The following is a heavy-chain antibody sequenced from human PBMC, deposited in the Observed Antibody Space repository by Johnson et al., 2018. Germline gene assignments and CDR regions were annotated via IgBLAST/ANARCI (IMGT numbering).Heavy chain of an antibody. CDR2: ISSTSSTI. CDR3: ARARNYYYYMDV. J-gene: IGHJ6*03. V-gene: IGHV3-48*01. CDR1: GFTFSTYT. Sequence: VQLVEGGGGVVEPGRSLRLSCAASGFTFSTYTMNWVRQAPGAGLEWLSYISSTSSTIDYADSVKGRFTISRDNAKNSLYLQMNSLRAEDTAVYYCARARNYYYYMDVWGKGTTVTVSS.